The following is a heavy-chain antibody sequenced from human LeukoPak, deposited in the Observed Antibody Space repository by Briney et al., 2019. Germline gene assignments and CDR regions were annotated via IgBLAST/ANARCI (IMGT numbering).Heavy chain of an antibody. D-gene: IGHD5-18*01. CDR3: ARDRRQTWIQLWSNFDY. Sequence: GASVKVSCKASGYTFTSYGISWVRQAPGQGLEWMGWISAYNGNTNYAQKLQGRVTMTTDTSTSTAYMELRSLRSDDTAVYYCARDRRQTWIQLWSNFDYWGQGTLVTVSS. CDR2: ISAYNGNT. V-gene: IGHV1-18*01. CDR1: GYTFTSYG. J-gene: IGHJ4*02.